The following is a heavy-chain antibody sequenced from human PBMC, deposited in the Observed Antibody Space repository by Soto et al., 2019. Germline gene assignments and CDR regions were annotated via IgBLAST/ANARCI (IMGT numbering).Heavy chain of an antibody. D-gene: IGHD6-6*01. V-gene: IGHV1-24*01. CDR1: GYTLTELS. J-gene: IGHJ1*01. CDR2: FDPEDGET. CDR3: ATECQYRSSSRPLTLQH. Sequence: GASVKVSCKVSGYTLTELSMHWVRQAPGKGLEWMGGFDPEDGETIYAQKFQGRVTMTEDTSTDTAYMELSSLRSEDSAVYYCATECQYRSSSRPLTLQHWGQGTLVTVSS.